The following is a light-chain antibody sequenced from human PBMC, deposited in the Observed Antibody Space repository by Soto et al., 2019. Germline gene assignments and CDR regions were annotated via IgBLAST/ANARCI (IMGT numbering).Light chain of an antibody. CDR3: QQTNSFPYT. J-gene: IGKJ2*01. V-gene: IGKV1D-12*01. CDR2: STS. CDR1: QGINTW. Sequence: DIQMTQSPSSVSASVGDRVTITCRASQGINTWLAWYQQKPGKAPNLLIYSTSNLESGVPSRFSGSGSGTDFTLTINSLQPEDFATYYCQQTNSFPYTFGQGTKLQIK.